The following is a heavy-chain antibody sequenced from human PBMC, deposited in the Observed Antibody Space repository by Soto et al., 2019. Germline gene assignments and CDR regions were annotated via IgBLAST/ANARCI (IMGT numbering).Heavy chain of an antibody. CDR3: ARGTYYYDSSGYPYPPDAFDI. J-gene: IGHJ3*02. CDR2: IIPILGIA. D-gene: IGHD3-22*01. V-gene: IGHV1-69*02. CDR1: GGTFSSYT. Sequence: ASVKVSCKASGGTFSSYTISWVRQAPGQGLEWMGRIIPILGIANYAQKFQGRVTITADKSTSTAYMELSSLRSEDTAVYYCARGTYYYDSSGYPYPPDAFDIWG.